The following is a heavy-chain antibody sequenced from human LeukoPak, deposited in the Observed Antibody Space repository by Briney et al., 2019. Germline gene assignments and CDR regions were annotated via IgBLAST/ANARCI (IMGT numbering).Heavy chain of an antibody. Sequence: GGSLRLSCAASGFSFSNAWMSWVRQAPGKGLEWVGRTKSKTDGGTTDYAAPVKGRFTISRDDSKNTLYLQMNSLKTEDTAVYYCTRFYCSGGSCYDYWGQGTLVTVSS. D-gene: IGHD2-15*01. CDR3: TRFYCSGGSCYDY. CDR1: GFSFSNAW. J-gene: IGHJ4*02. CDR2: TKSKTDGGTT. V-gene: IGHV3-15*01.